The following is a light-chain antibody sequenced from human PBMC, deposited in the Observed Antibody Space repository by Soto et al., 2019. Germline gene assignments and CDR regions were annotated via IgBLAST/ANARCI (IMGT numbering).Light chain of an antibody. V-gene: IGLV1-40*01. CDR3: QSYDSSLSDSV. CDR2: GNS. CDR1: SSNIGAGYD. J-gene: IGLJ3*02. Sequence: QSVLTQPPSVSGAPGQRVTISCTGSSSNIGAGYDVHWYQQLPGTAPKLLIYGNSNRPSGVPDRFSGSKSGTSASLAITGLQVEEEADYYCQSYDSSLSDSVFGGGTKLTVL.